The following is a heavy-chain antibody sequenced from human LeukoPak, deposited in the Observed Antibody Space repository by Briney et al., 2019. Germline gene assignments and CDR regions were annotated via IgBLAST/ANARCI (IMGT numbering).Heavy chain of an antibody. CDR3: ARETYGSGSYFNWFDP. CDR2: INSDGSST. Sequence: PGGSLRLSCAASGFTFSSYWMHWVRQAPGKGLVWVARINSDGSSTSYADSVKGRFTISRDNAKNTLYLQMNSLRAEDTAVYYCARETYGSGSYFNWFDPWGQGTLVTVSS. CDR1: GFTFSSYW. J-gene: IGHJ5*02. V-gene: IGHV3-74*01. D-gene: IGHD3-10*01.